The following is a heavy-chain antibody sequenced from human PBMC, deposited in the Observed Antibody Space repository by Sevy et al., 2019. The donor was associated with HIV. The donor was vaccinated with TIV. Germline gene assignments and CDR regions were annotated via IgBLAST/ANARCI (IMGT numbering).Heavy chain of an antibody. V-gene: IGHV3-7*01. J-gene: IGHJ3*02. CDR2: IKQGGSEK. Sequence: GESLKISCAASGFTFSNYWMSWVRQAPGKGLEWVANIKQGGSEKYYVDSVKGRFTIFRDNTKNSLYLQMNSLGVEETAVYYCARGGDDGAFDIWGQGTMVTVSS. D-gene: IGHD2-21*02. CDR1: GFTFSNYW. CDR3: ARGGDDGAFDI.